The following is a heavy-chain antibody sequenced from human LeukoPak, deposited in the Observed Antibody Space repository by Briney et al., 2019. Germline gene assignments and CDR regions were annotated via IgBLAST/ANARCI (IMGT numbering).Heavy chain of an antibody. CDR2: ISGSGGST. J-gene: IGHJ4*02. CDR1: GFTFSSYG. V-gene: IGHV3-23*01. CDR3: ARPELPGWSVLFDF. D-gene: IGHD2-15*01. Sequence: GGTLRLSCAASGFTFSSYGMSWVRQAPGKGLEWVSAISGSGGSTYYADSVKGRFTISRDNAGNSLSLQMNSLRAEDTAIYYCARPELPGWSVLFDFWGQGTLVTVSS.